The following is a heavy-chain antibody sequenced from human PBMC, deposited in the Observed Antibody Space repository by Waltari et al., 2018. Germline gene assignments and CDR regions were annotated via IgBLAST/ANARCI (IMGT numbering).Heavy chain of an antibody. CDR3: TSHYYDNDAYYDVY. V-gene: IGHV3-74*01. J-gene: IGHJ4*02. CDR2: ISTDGSIT. D-gene: IGHD3-22*01. Sequence: EVHLVESGGGLIQPGGSLRLSCTASGSMFSVYWLHWVRQAPGEGLVWVSRISTDGSITDYADSVKGRFTISRDNAKNTLYLQMSSLRAEDTAMYFCTSHYYDNDAYYDVYWGQGTLVTVSS. CDR1: GSMFSVYW.